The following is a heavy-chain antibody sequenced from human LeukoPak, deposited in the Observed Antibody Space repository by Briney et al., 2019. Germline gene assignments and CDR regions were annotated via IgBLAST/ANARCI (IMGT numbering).Heavy chain of an antibody. V-gene: IGHV5-51*01. CDR1: GYSFTSYW. CDR3: ARHNCGGDCYSVSGDY. Sequence: GESLKISRKSSGYSFTSYWIGWVRQMPGKGLEWMGIIYPGDSDTRYSPSFQGQVTISADKSISTAYLQWSSLKASDTAMYYCARHNCGGDCYSVSGDYWGQGTLVTVSS. J-gene: IGHJ4*02. CDR2: IYPGDSDT. D-gene: IGHD2-21*02.